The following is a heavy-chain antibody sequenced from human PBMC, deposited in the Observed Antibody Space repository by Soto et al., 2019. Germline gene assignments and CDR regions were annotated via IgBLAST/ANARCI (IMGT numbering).Heavy chain of an antibody. Sequence: QVQLVQSGAEVKKPGASVKVSCKASGYTFTGYDIHWVRQAPGQGLEWMGWINPNSGDTNSAQKFQGRVTMTRDTSISTAYMELSSLRSDDTAVYYCARKTDGSGTHPRAFYFDCWGQGTLVTLSS. J-gene: IGHJ4*02. D-gene: IGHD3-10*01. CDR2: INPNSGDT. CDR3: ARKTDGSGTHPRAFYFDC. CDR1: GYTFTGYD. V-gene: IGHV1-2*02.